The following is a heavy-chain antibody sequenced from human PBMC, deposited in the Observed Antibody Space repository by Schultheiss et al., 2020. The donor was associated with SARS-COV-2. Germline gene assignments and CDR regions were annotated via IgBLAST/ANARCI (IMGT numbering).Heavy chain of an antibody. CDR2: INHSGST. CDR1: GGSFSGYY. D-gene: IGHD3-22*01. J-gene: IGHJ2*01. CDR3: ARRGYDSSGYYPDWYFDL. Sequence: SETLSLTCAVYGGSFSGYYWSWIRQPPGKGLEWIGEINHSGSTNYNPSLESRFTISVDTSKNQFSLKLSSVTAADTAVYYCARRGYDSSGYYPDWYFDLWGRGTLVTVSS. V-gene: IGHV4-34*01.